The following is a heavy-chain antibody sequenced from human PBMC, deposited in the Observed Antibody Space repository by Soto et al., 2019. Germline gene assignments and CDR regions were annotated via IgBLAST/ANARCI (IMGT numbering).Heavy chain of an antibody. CDR1: GFTFSSYA. J-gene: IGHJ4*02. CDR3: AIRTYGEAKNADYFDY. Sequence: EVQLLESGGGLVQPGGSLRLSCAVSGFTFSSYAMSWVRQAPGKGLEWVSVISDSGTTIYYADSVKGRFSISRGKFKSTLYLQINSLRAEDTAVYYCAIRTYGEAKNADYFDYWGQGTLVTVSS. V-gene: IGHV3-23*01. CDR2: ISDSGTTI. D-gene: IGHD4-17*01.